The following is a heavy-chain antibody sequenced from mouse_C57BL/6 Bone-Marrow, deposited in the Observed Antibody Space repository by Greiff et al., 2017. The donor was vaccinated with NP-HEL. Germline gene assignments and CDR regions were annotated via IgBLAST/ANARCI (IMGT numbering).Heavy chain of an antibody. V-gene: IGHV5-12*01. CDR1: GFTFSDYY. D-gene: IGHD2-4*01. CDR2: ISNGGGST. J-gene: IGHJ1*03. Sequence: DVKLVESGGGLVQPGGSLKLSCAASGFTFSDYYMYWVRQTPEKRLEWVAYISNGGGSTYYPDTVKGRFTISRDNAKNTLYLQMSRLTSEDTAMYYCARQGIYYDPRGYFDVWGTGTTITVSS. CDR3: ARQGIYYDPRGYFDV.